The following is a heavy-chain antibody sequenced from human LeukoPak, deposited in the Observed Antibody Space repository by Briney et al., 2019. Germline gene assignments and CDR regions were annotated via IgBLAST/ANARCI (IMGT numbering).Heavy chain of an antibody. Sequence: PSETLSLTCTVSGGSISSYYWSWLRQPPGKGLEWVGYIYYSGSTNYNPSLKSRVNISVATSKTQFSLKLSSVTAADTAVYYCASVDTANEGYYYFDYWGQGTLVTVSS. V-gene: IGHV4-59*01. D-gene: IGHD5-18*01. J-gene: IGHJ4*02. CDR1: GGSISSYY. CDR3: ASVDTANEGYYYFDY. CDR2: IYYSGST.